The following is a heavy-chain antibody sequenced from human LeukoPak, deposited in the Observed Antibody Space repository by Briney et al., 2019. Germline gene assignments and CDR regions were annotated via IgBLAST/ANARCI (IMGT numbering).Heavy chain of an antibody. J-gene: IGHJ5*02. D-gene: IGHD3-3*01. Sequence: SQTLSLTCAISGDSVSSNSAAWNWIRQSPSRGLEWLGRTYYRSKWYNDYAVSVKSRITINPDTSKNQFSLQLNSVTPEDTAVYYCARNYDFWSGYSSNWFDPWGQGTLVTVSS. V-gene: IGHV6-1*01. CDR2: TYYRSKWYN. CDR3: ARNYDFWSGYSSNWFDP. CDR1: GDSVSSNSAA.